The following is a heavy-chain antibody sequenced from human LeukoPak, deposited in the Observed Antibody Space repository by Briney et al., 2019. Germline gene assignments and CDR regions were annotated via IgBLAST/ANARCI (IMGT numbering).Heavy chain of an antibody. CDR2: IYYSGST. Sequence: PSQTLSLTCTVSGGSISSGDYYWSWIRQPPGKGLEWIGYIYYSGSTYYNPSLKSRVTISVDTSKNQFSLKLSSVTAADTAVYYCARDYSNADYYYYYGMDVWGQGTTVTVSS. D-gene: IGHD4-11*01. CDR1: GGSISSGDYY. CDR3: ARDYSNADYYYYYGMDV. J-gene: IGHJ6*02. V-gene: IGHV4-30-4*01.